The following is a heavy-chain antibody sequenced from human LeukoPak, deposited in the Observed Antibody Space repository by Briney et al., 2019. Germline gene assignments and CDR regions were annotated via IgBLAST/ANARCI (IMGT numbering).Heavy chain of an antibody. CDR2: IYYSGST. CDR1: GGSISSSSYY. CDR3: ARGAQARIAAAGTSWYFDL. D-gene: IGHD6-13*01. J-gene: IGHJ2*01. Sequence: SETLFLTCTVSGGSISSSSYYWGWIRQPPGKGLEWIGSIYYSGSTYYNPSLKSRVTISVDTSKNQFSLKLSSVTAADTAVYYCARGAQARIAAAGTSWYFDLWGRGTLVTVSS. V-gene: IGHV4-39*01.